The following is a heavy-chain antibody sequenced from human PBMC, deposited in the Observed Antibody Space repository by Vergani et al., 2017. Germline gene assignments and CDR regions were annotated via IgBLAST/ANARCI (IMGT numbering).Heavy chain of an antibody. CDR1: GFTFSSYG. J-gene: IGHJ6*03. V-gene: IGHV3-30*18. CDR2: ISYDGSNK. D-gene: IGHD2/OR15-2a*01. CDR3: AKGANIGYYYYYMDV. Sequence: QVQLVESGGGVVQPGRSLRLSCAASGFTFSSYGMHWVRQAPGKGLEWVAVISYDGSNKYYADSVTGRFTISRDNSKNTLYLQMNSLRAEDTAVYYCAKGANIGYYYYYMDVWGKGTTVTVSS.